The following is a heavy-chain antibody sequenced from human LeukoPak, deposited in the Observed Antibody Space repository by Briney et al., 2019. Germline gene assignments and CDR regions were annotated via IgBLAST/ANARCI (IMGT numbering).Heavy chain of an antibody. CDR2: IYTSGST. D-gene: IGHD2-2*02. CDR3: ARGFSPIFCSSTSCYKKKGWFDP. CDR1: GGSISSYY. Sequence: SETLSLTCTVSGGSISSYYWSWIRQPAGKGLEWIGRIYTSGSTNYNPSLKSRVTMSVDTSKNQFSLKLSSVTAADTAVYYCARGFSPIFCSSTSCYKKKGWFDPWGQGTLVTVSS. J-gene: IGHJ5*02. V-gene: IGHV4-4*07.